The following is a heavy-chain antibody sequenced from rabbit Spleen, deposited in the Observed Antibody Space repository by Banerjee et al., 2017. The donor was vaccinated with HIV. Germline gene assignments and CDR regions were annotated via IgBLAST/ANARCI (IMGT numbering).Heavy chain of an antibody. CDR2: IYSGNSGST. J-gene: IGHJ4*01. V-gene: IGHV1S40*01. CDR1: GVSFSDKDV. CDR3: ARDAGRGDYIDGVFNL. D-gene: IGHD8-1*01. Sequence: QSLEESGGDLVKPGASLTLTCKASGVSFSDKDVMCWVRQAPGKGLEWIACIYSGNSGSTYYASWAKGRFSISRSTSLNTVTLQMTSLTVADTATYFCARDAGRGDYIDGVFNLWGPGTLVTVS.